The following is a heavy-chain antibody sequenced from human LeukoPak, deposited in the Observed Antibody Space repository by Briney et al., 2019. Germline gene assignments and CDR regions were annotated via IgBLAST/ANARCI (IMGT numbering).Heavy chain of an antibody. CDR2: IKPDGSDS. CDR1: GFTFSAFW. Sequence: GGSLRLSCAASGFTFSAFWMSWVRQGPGKGLEWVASIKPDGSDSHHVDSVMGRFTISRDNAKNLLYLLMNSLSAEDTAVYYCARLFGGVTTFDYWGQGALVTVSS. J-gene: IGHJ4*02. CDR3: ARLFGGVTTFDY. D-gene: IGHD4-17*01. V-gene: IGHV3-7*01.